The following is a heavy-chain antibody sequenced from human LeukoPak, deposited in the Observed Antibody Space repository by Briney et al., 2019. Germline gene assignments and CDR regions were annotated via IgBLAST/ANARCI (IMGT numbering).Heavy chain of an antibody. Sequence: GGSLRLSCAASGFTVSNYWMHWVRQAPGKGLVWVSRINEDGSRTDHADTVKGRFTISRDNAKNSLYLQMSNLRAEDTAVYFCARGGGLDVWGQGATVTVSS. CDR1: GFTVSNYW. CDR2: INEDGSRT. J-gene: IGHJ6*02. CDR3: ARGGGLDV. D-gene: IGHD3-16*01. V-gene: IGHV3-74*01.